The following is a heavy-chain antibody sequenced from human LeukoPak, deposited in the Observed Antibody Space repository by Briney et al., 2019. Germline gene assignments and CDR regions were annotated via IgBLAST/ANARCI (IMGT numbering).Heavy chain of an antibody. V-gene: IGHV4-34*01. CDR2: INHSGST. Sequence: SETLSLTCAVYGGSFSGYYWSWIRQPPGKGLEWIGEINHSGSTNYNPSLKSRVTISVDTSKNQFSLKLSPVTAADTAVYYCARGRHYYGSGSYYIHSVAYFDYWGQGTLVTVSS. J-gene: IGHJ4*02. CDR1: GGSFSGYY. CDR3: ARGRHYYGSGSYYIHSVAYFDY. D-gene: IGHD3-10*01.